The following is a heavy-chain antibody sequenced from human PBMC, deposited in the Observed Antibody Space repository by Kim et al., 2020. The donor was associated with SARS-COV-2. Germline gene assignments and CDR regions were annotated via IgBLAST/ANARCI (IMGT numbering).Heavy chain of an antibody. J-gene: IGHJ5*02. V-gene: IGHV4-59*13. D-gene: IGHD1-20*01. Sequence: SETLSLTCTVSGGSITSYFWSWIRPPPGKGLEWIGYIYYSGTTNYSPSLKSRVTITADTSKNQFSLNLTSVTAADTAVYYFARVSYTWNDGGRFDPGGQG. CDR2: IYYSGTT. CDR3: ARVSYTWNDGGRFDP. CDR1: GGSITSYF.